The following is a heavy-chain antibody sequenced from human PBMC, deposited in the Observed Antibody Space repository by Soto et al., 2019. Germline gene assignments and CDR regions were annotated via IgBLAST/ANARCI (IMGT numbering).Heavy chain of an antibody. CDR3: ARDTPGAAAGLDY. J-gene: IGHJ4*02. D-gene: IGHD6-13*01. CDR2: IYYSGST. Sequence: PSETLSLTCTVSGGSISSYYWSWIRQPPGKGLEWIGYIYYSGSTNYNPSLKSRVTISVDTSKNQFSLKLSSVTAADTAVYYCARDTPGAAAGLDYWGQGTLVTVSS. CDR1: GGSISSYY. V-gene: IGHV4-59*01.